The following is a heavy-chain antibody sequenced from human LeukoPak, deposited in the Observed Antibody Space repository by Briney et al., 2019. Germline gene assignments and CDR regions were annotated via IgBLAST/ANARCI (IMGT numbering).Heavy chain of an antibody. D-gene: IGHD7-27*01. CDR1: GGSISSSSYY. V-gene: IGHV4-39*07. CDR2: IYYSGST. J-gene: IGHJ4*02. CDR3: ARYTGDTYYFDN. Sequence: PSETLSLTCTVSGGSISSSSYYWGWIRQPPGKGLEWIGSIYYSGSTYYNPSLKSRVTISLDTSKNQFSLKLSSVTAADTAVYYCARYTGDTYYFDNWGQGTLVTVSS.